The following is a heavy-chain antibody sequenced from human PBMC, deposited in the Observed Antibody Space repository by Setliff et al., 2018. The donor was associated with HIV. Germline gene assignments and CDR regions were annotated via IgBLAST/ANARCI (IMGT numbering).Heavy chain of an antibody. V-gene: IGHV4-34*01. CDR2: ITHSGST. Sequence: PSETLSLTCAVYTGSFTGYYWSWVRQPPGEGMEWIGMITHSGSTNYNPSLKSRVTISVDTSKNHFSLKLTSVTAADTAVYYCARPQLPPTYIDVWGKGTTVTVSS. CDR1: TGSFTGYY. J-gene: IGHJ6*03. CDR3: ARPQLPPTYIDV. D-gene: IGHD2-2*01.